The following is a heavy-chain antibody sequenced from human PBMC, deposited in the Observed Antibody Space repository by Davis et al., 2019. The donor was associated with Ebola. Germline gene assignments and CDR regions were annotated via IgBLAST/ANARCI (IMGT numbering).Heavy chain of an antibody. CDR2: IYPGDSNT. CDR3: ARQEALYGSIDN. Sequence: GESLKISCKASGYTFSTYWIGWVRQRPGKGLEWMGIIYPGDSNTKYSPSFQGQVTISADKSISTAYLQWSSLKASDTAMYYCARQEALYGSIDNWGQGTLVTVSS. D-gene: IGHD6-13*01. V-gene: IGHV5-51*01. J-gene: IGHJ4*02. CDR1: GYTFSTYW.